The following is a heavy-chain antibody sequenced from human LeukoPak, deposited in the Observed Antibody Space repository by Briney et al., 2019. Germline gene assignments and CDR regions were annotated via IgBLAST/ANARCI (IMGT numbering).Heavy chain of an antibody. CDR1: GYTFTGYY. CDR3: ARSSAAKARFLCYFDY. CDR2: INPNSGGT. V-gene: IGHV1-2*02. J-gene: IGHJ4*02. Sequence: ASVKVSCKASGYTFTGYYMHWVRQAPGQGLEWMGWINPNSGGTNYAQKFQGRVTMTRDTSISTAYMELSRLRSEDTAVYYCARSSAAKARFLCYFDYWGQGTLVTVSS. D-gene: IGHD3-3*01.